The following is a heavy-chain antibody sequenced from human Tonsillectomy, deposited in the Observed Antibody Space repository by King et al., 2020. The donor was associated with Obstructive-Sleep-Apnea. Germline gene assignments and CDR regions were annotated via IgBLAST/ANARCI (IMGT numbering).Heavy chain of an antibody. J-gene: IGHJ4*02. CDR2: FSWNSCII. Sequence: VQLVESGGGLVQPGRSLRLSCAASGFTFEYYAMHWVRQAPGKGLEWVSCFSWNSCIIDYADSVKGRFTISRDKVQNSLYLQINSLRAEDTALYYCAKGGYSSSWSWGQGTLVTVSS. D-gene: IGHD6-13*01. CDR1: GFTFEYYA. V-gene: IGHV3-9*01. CDR3: AKGGYSSSWS.